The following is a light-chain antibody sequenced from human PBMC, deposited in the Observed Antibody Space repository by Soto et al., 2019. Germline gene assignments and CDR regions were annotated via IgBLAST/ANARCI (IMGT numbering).Light chain of an antibody. Sequence: DLQMTQSPSSLSASVGDRVTITCRASQSISMFLSWYQQKPGKAPKLLIYAASSLQSGVPSRFSGSGSGTDFTLSISSLQPEDFATYYCLQSSSPSGTFGQGTKVEIK. J-gene: IGKJ1*01. V-gene: IGKV1-39*01. CDR1: QSISMF. CDR2: AAS. CDR3: LQSSSPSGT.